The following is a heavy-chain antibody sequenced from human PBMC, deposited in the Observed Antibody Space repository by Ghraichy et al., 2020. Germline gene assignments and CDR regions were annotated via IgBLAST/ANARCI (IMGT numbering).Heavy chain of an antibody. CDR1: GFTFSNYW. CDR3: ARDMSGSSGF. Sequence: GGSLRLSCAASGFTFSNYWMNWVRQAPGKGLEWVADINQDGSEKYYVDSVKGRFTISRDNAKNSLYLQMNSQRAQDTAVYYCARDMSGSSGFWGQGTLVTVSS. CDR2: INQDGSEK. D-gene: IGHD1-26*01. J-gene: IGHJ4*02. V-gene: IGHV3-7*01.